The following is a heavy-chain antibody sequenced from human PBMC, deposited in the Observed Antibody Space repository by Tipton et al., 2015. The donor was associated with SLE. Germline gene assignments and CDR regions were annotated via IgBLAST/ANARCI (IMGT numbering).Heavy chain of an antibody. J-gene: IGHJ4*02. D-gene: IGHD6-19*01. V-gene: IGHV4-59*12. CDR3: ARDLGSSGWTSFDY. CDR1: GFTFSDYY. Sequence: LRLSCAASGFTFSDYYMSWIRQAPGKGLEWIGYIYYSGSTNYKPSLESRVTISIDTSKNQFSLKVRSVTAADTAVYYCARDLGSSGWTSFDYWGQGTLVTVSS. CDR2: IYYSGST.